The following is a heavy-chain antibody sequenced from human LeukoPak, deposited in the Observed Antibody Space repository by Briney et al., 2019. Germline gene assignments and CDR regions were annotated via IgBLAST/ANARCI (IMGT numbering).Heavy chain of an antibody. J-gene: IGHJ4*02. CDR2: IYSGGNT. D-gene: IGHD4-17*01. V-gene: IGHV3-66*01. CDR3: ASMTTVTTPLY. Sequence: GGSLRLSCAASGFTFSNAWMSWVRQAPGKGLEWVSVIYSGGNTYYADSVKDRFTISRDNSKNTLYLQMNSLRAEDTAVYYCASMTTVTTPLYWGQGTLVTVSS. CDR1: GFTFSNAW.